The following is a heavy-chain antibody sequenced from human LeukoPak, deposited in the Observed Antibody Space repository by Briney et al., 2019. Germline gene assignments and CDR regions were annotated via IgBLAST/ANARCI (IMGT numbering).Heavy chain of an antibody. CDR2: IFHSGST. V-gene: IGHV4-4*02. J-gene: IGHJ4*02. D-gene: IGHD2/OR15-2a*01. CDR1: GGSISSNNW. CDR3: ARNMVGETTFDY. Sequence: SGTLSLTCAVSGGSISSNNWWSWVRQPPGKGLEWIGEIFHSGSTGYNPSLKSRVTISVDKSKNHFSLKLSSVTAADTAVYYCARNMVGETTFDYWGQGTLVTVSS.